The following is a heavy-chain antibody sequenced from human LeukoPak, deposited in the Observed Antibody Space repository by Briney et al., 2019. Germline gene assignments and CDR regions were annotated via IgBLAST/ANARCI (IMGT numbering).Heavy chain of an antibody. J-gene: IGHJ4*02. D-gene: IGHD3/OR15-3a*01. CDR3: AKCRFVDYYFDY. CDR1: GFTFSSYA. Sequence: GGSLRLSCASSGFTFSSYAMSWVRQAPGKGLEWVSAISGSGGSTYYADSVKGRFTIFRDNSKNTLYLQMNSLRAEDTAVYYCAKCRFVDYYFDYWGQGTLVTVSS. V-gene: IGHV3-23*01. CDR2: ISGSGGST.